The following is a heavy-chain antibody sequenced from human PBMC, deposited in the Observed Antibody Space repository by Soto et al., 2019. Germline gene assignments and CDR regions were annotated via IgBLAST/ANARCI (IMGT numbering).Heavy chain of an antibody. CDR1: GGSFSGYY. D-gene: IGHD6-13*01. J-gene: IGHJ4*02. V-gene: IGHV4-34*01. CDR3: ARGVSYSSSWYGWNHFDY. Sequence: SETLSLTCAVYGGSFSGYYWSWIRQPPGKGLEWIGEINHSGSTNYNPSLKSRVTISVDTSKNQFSLKLSSVTAADTAVYYCARGVSYSSSWYGWNHFDYWGQGTLVTVSS. CDR2: INHSGST.